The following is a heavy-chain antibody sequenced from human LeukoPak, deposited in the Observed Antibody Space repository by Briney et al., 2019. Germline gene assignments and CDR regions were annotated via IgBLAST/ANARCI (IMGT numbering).Heavy chain of an antibody. V-gene: IGHV4-4*07. D-gene: IGHD2-15*01. Sequence: SETLSLTCTVSGGSISGSYWSWIRQPARHGLERIGRIFSSGSTNYNPSLKSRVTMSVDTSKNQVSLKLNSVTAADTAVYYCVRGFCSGGSCYLFDSWGQGTLVTVSS. CDR1: GGSISGSY. J-gene: IGHJ4*02. CDR2: IFSSGST. CDR3: VRGFCSGGSCYLFDS.